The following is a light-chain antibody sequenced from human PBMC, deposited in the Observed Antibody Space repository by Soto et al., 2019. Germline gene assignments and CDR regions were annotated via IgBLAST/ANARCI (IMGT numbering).Light chain of an antibody. V-gene: IGLV4-60*03. CDR2: LETSGSY. CDR3: ETWDSDTRV. Sequence: QSVLTQSSSASASLGSSVKLTSTLSSGHSSYIIAWHQQQPGKAPRYLMKLETSGSYNKGSGVPDRFSGSRSGADRYLTISNLQSEDEADYYCETWDSDTRVFGGGTQLTVL. CDR1: SGHSSYI. J-gene: IGLJ2*01.